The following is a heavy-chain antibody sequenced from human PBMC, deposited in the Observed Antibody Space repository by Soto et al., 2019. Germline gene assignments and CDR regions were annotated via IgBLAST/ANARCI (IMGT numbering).Heavy chain of an antibody. J-gene: IGHJ6*02. V-gene: IGHV1-46*01. Sequence: QVRLVQSGAEVKRPGASVKASCKTSGYTFINYYMHWLRQAPGEGPEWMGVINLSGGTTTYSQKFRGRVTMTRDTSTSTVYMEFRSLTSEDTAMYYCSREATSHYSGMDVWGQGTVVTFSS. CDR2: INLSGGTT. CDR1: GYTFINYY. CDR3: SREATSHYSGMDV. D-gene: IGHD6-6*01.